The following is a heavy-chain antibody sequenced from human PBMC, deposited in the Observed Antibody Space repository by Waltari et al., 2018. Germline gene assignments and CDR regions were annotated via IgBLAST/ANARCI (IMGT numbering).Heavy chain of an antibody. J-gene: IGHJ2*01. CDR3: ARTPLSRLLPSYWYFDL. V-gene: IGHV1-8*01. CDR1: GYTFTSYD. Sequence: QVQLVQSGAEVKKPGASVKVSCKASGYTFTSYDIHWVRQATGQGLEWMGWMNPNSGNTGYAQKFQGRVTMTRNTSISTAYMELSSLRSEDTAVYYCARTPLSRLLPSYWYFDLWGRGTLVTVSS. CDR2: MNPNSGNT. D-gene: IGHD2-21*01.